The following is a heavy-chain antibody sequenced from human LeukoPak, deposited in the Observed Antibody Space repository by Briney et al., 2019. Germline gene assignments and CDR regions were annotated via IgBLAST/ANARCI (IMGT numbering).Heavy chain of an antibody. CDR3: ARAGSGNCG. D-gene: IGHD2-15*01. Sequence: GGSLRLSCAASGFTFSSFYMHWVRQAPGKGLVWVSRINSDGGYTNYADSVKGRFTISRDNAKNTLYLQMNRLRAEDTAVYYCARAGSGNCGWGQGTLVAVSS. V-gene: IGHV3-74*01. J-gene: IGHJ4*02. CDR1: GFTFSSFY. CDR2: INSDGGYT.